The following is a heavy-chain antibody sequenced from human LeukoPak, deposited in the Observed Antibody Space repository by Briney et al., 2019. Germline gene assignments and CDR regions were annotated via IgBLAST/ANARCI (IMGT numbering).Heavy chain of an antibody. D-gene: IGHD3-22*01. CDR2: ISSSSSYI. CDR3: ASGPGDDSSGYYSEYYFDY. J-gene: IGHJ4*02. CDR1: GFTFSSYS. V-gene: IGHV3-21*01. Sequence: GGSLRLSCAVSGFTFSSYSMNWVRQAPGKGLEWVSSISSSSSYIYYADSVKGRFTISRDNAKNSLYLQMNSLRAEDTAVYYCASGPGDDSSGYYSEYYFDYWGQGTLVTVSS.